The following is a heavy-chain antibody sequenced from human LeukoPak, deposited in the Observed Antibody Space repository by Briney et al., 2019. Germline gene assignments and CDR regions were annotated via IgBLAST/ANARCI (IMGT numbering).Heavy chain of an antibody. CDR1: GFTFSNYW. Sequence: GGSLRLSCAASGFTFSNYWMSWVRQAPGKGLEWVANIKQDGSEKYYVDSVKGRFTISRDNAKNSLYLQMNSLRAEDTAVYYCARWEEFGAIDYWGQGTLVTVSS. J-gene: IGHJ4*02. V-gene: IGHV3-7*03. D-gene: IGHD3-10*01. CDR3: ARWEEFGAIDY. CDR2: IKQDGSEK.